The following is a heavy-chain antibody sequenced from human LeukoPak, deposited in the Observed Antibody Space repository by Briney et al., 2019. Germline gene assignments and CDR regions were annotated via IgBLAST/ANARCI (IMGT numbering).Heavy chain of an antibody. Sequence: PSGTLSLTCAVYGGSFSGYYWSWIRQPPGKGLEWIGEINHSGSTNYNPSLKSRVTISVDTSKNQFSLKLSSVTAADTAVYYCARRPGSYYYDSSGYYYPYYYYMDVWGKGTTVTVSS. CDR1: GGSFSGYY. V-gene: IGHV4-34*01. CDR3: ARRPGSYYYDSSGYYYPYYYYMDV. J-gene: IGHJ6*03. CDR2: INHSGST. D-gene: IGHD3-22*01.